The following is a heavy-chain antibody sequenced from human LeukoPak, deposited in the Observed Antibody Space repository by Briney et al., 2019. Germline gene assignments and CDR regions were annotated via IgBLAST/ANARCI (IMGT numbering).Heavy chain of an antibody. Sequence: PGGSLRLSCAASGFTFNQHSMNWIRQAPGKGLEWLSYISRNGGAVHYADSVEGRFTISRDNATNSLSLQMNGLRTDYTAVYFCARASSLIGWFDSWGRGNLVTVSS. CDR1: GFTFNQHS. D-gene: IGHD2-8*01. J-gene: IGHJ5*01. V-gene: IGHV3-11*01. CDR2: ISRNGGAV. CDR3: ARASSLIGWFDS.